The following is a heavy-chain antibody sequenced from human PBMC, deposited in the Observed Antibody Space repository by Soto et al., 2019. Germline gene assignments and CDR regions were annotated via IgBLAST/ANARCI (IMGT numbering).Heavy chain of an antibody. V-gene: IGHV4-61*01. J-gene: IGHJ4*02. Sequence: PSETLSLTCTLSGGSVSSGSYYWSWIRQPPGKGLEWIGYIYYSGSTNYNPSLKSRVTISVDTSKNQFSLKLSSVTAADKALYWRGGDPRRGISGRVGWGEGTLVTVAS. CDR1: GGSVSSGSYY. CDR2: IYYSGST. CDR3: GGDPRRGISGRVG. D-gene: IGHD3-16*01.